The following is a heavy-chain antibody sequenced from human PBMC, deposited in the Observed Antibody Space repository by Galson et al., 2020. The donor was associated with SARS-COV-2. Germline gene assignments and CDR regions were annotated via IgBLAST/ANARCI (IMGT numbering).Heavy chain of an antibody. CDR3: ARVGGYNSPFYF. Sequence: SETLSLTCTVSGGSISSYYWSWIRHPPGQGLEWIGYISWSGSTNYNPSLNGRVTLSVDTSKNHFSLNLSSVTAADTAIYYCARVGGYNSPFYFWGQGALVIVSS. CDR1: GGSISSYY. D-gene: IGHD5-12*01. J-gene: IGHJ4*02. V-gene: IGHV4-59*13. CDR2: ISWSGST.